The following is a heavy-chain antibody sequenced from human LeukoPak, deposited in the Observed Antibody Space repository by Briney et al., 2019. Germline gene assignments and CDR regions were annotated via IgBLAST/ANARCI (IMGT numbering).Heavy chain of an antibody. CDR1: GYTFTNYI. J-gene: IGHJ5*02. CDR2: INPGNGNT. D-gene: IGHD6-13*01. Sequence: ASVKVSCKASGYTFTNYIIHWVRQAPGQRLEWTGWINPGNGNTKYSQNFQGRVTITTDTSASTAYMELSSLRFEDTAVYYCARDIDRVFNWFDPWGQGTQVTVSS. CDR3: ARDIDRVFNWFDP. V-gene: IGHV1-3*01.